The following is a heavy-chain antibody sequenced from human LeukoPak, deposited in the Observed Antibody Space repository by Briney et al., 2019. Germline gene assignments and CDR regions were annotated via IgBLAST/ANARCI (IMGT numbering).Heavy chain of an antibody. Sequence: ASVKVSCKASGYTFTSYGISWVRQAPGQALEWMGIINPSGGSTSYAQKFQGRVTMTRDTSTSTVYMELSSLRSEDTAVYYCARTGSSSWYGELELYNWFDPWGQGTLVTVSS. D-gene: IGHD6-13*01. CDR2: INPSGGST. CDR3: ARTGSSSWYGELELYNWFDP. J-gene: IGHJ5*02. V-gene: IGHV1-46*01. CDR1: GYTFTSYG.